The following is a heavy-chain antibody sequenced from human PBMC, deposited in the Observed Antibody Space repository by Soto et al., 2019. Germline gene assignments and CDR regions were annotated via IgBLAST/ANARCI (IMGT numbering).Heavy chain of an antibody. Sequence: EVQLVESGGGLVQPGRSLRLSCAASGFTFDDYAIHWVRQAPGTGLEWVSAISWNSGSIRYADSVKGRFNISRDNAKNSLYLQMNSLRAEDTALYYCAKGTSGWYSAFDIWGQGTMVTVSS. J-gene: IGHJ3*02. CDR1: GFTFDDYA. CDR3: AKGTSGWYSAFDI. D-gene: IGHD6-19*01. CDR2: ISWNSGSI. V-gene: IGHV3-9*01.